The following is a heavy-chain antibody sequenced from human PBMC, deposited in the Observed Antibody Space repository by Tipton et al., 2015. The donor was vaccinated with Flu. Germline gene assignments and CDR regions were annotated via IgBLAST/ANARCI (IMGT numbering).Heavy chain of an antibody. J-gene: IGHJ5*01. D-gene: IGHD4-23*01. CDR3: AREGSAGGNGDS. Sequence: QLVQSGPEVKKPGAAVKVSCKATGYSFTSYSMHWVRKGPGQGLEWMGTINPRGGSTSPAQKFQDRVTMTRDTSTSTVYMELNSLRSEDTAIYYCAREGSAGGNGDSWVQGILVTVSS. CDR2: INPRGGST. V-gene: IGHV1-46*01. CDR1: GYSFTSYS.